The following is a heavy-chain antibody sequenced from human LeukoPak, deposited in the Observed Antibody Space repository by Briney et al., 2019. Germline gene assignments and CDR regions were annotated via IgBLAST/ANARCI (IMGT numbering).Heavy chain of an antibody. CDR1: GFTVSSNY. J-gene: IGHJ3*02. D-gene: IGHD3-10*01. Sequence: AGGSLRLSSAASGFTVSSNYMSWVRQAPGKGLEWVSVIYSGGSTYYADSVKGRFTISRDNSKNTLYLQMNSLRAEDTAVYYCAREITMVRGVIYHAFDIWGQGTMVTVSS. CDR3: AREITMVRGVIYHAFDI. V-gene: IGHV3-53*01. CDR2: IYSGGST.